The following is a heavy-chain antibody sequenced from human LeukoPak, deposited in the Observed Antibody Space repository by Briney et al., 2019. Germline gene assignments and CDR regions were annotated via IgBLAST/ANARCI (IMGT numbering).Heavy chain of an antibody. CDR3: AKVPAVGSGWSFDY. D-gene: IGHD6-19*01. Sequence: GGSLRLSCAASGFTFSSYAMSWVRQAPGKGLEWVSAISGSGSSTYYADSVKGRFTISRDNSKNTLYLQMNSLRAEDTAVYYCAKVPAVGSGWSFDYWGQGTLVTVSS. J-gene: IGHJ4*02. CDR1: GFTFSSYA. V-gene: IGHV3-23*01. CDR2: ISGSGSST.